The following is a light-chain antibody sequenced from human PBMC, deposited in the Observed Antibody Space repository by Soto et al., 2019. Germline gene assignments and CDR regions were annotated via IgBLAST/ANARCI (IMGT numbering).Light chain of an antibody. CDR1: QFVSSR. CDR3: QEYIQWPPGV. J-gene: IGKJ1*01. Sequence: DIVVTQSPATLSASPGERGTLSCRASQFVSSRLAWYQQRPGQVPRLLIYDTSTRAPGISARFSGSGSGTEFNLTIGSLQSEHFAVYYCQEYIQWPPGVFGPSTKADI. V-gene: IGKV3-15*01. CDR2: DTS.